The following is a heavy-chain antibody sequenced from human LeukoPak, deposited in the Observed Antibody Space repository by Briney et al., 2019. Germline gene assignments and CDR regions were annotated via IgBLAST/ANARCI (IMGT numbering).Heavy chain of an antibody. CDR3: ARAPQWELVWFDP. J-gene: IGHJ5*02. Sequence: GGSLRLSCAASGFTFSSYEMNWVRQAPGKGLEWVSYISSSGSTIYYADSVKGRFTISRDNAKNSLYLQMNSLRAEDTAVYYCARAPQWELVWFDPWGQGTLVTVSS. CDR1: GFTFSSYE. D-gene: IGHD1-26*01. CDR2: ISSSGSTI. V-gene: IGHV3-48*03.